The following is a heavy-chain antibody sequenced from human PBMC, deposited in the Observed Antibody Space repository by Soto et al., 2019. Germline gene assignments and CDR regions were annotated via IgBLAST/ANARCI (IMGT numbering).Heavy chain of an antibody. CDR3: ARNSGYPSRYYYYGMDV. D-gene: IGHD5-12*01. Sequence: EVQLLESGGGLVQPGGSLRLSCAASGFTFSSYAMSWVRQAPGKGLEWVSAISGSGGSTYYADSVKGRFTISRDNAKNSLYLQMNSLRAEDTAVYYCARNSGYPSRYYYYGMDVWGQGTTVTVSS. V-gene: IGHV3-23*01. CDR1: GFTFSSYA. CDR2: ISGSGGST. J-gene: IGHJ6*02.